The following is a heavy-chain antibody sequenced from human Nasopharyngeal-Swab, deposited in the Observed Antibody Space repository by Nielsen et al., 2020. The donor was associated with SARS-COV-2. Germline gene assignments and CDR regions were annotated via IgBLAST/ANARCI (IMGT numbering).Heavy chain of an antibody. Sequence: ASVKVSCKASGYTFTSYYMHWVRQAPGQGLEWMGIINPSGGSTSYAQKFQGRATMTRDTSTSTVYMELSSLRSEDTAVYYCARYVNDYGLFDYWGQGTLVTVSS. CDR2: INPSGGST. D-gene: IGHD4-17*01. CDR1: GYTFTSYY. J-gene: IGHJ4*02. V-gene: IGHV1-46*01. CDR3: ARYVNDYGLFDY.